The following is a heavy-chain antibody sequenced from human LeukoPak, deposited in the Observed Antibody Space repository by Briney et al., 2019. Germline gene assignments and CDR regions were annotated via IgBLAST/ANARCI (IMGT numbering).Heavy chain of an antibody. CDR3: ARGSKQWLPFYFDY. CDR1: GGSFSGYH. V-gene: IGHV4-34*01. D-gene: IGHD6-19*01. Sequence: SETLSLTCAVYGGSFSGYHWSWIRQPPGKGLEWIGEINHSGSTNYNPSLKSRVTISVDTSKNQFSLKLSSVTAADTAVYYCARGSKQWLPFYFDYWGQGTLVTVSS. CDR2: INHSGST. J-gene: IGHJ4*02.